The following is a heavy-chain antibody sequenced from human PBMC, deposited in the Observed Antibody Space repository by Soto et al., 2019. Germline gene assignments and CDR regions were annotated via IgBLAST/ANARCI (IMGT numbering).Heavy chain of an antibody. CDR3: ASRPGLEQWLVLDY. V-gene: IGHV1-3*01. J-gene: IGHJ4*02. CDR1: GYTFTSYP. D-gene: IGHD6-19*01. CDR2: INPGNGKT. Sequence: QVQLVQSGAEVKKPGASVKVSCKASGYTFTSYPIHWVRQAPGQRLGWMGWINPGNGKTEYSQNFQGRVTITRDTSATTTYMELSSLRYEDTAVYYCASRPGLEQWLVLDYWGQGTLVTVSS.